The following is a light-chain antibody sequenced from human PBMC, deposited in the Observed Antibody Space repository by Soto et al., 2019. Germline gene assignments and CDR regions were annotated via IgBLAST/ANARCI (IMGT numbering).Light chain of an antibody. J-gene: IGKJ5*01. CDR1: QTVSSY. CDR2: ATS. CDR3: QQSFTTPS. Sequence: DMQIAQSPSSLSASVGDRFNITCRASQTVSSYLNWYQQKPGTVPKLLIYATSNLQSGVPSRFSGRGFRTDFTLTISSLQPEDFATYYCQQSFTTPSFGQGTRLETK. V-gene: IGKV1-39*01.